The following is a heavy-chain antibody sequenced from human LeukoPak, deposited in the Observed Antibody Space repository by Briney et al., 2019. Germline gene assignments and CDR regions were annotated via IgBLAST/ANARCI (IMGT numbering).Heavy chain of an antibody. J-gene: IGHJ4*02. CDR1: GYIFTSYY. D-gene: IGHD3-16*01. CDR3: VREYHGGYFDF. Sequence: ASVKVSCKASGYIFTSYYMHWVRQAPGQGLEWLGVVYPSAGTSDPAQRFRARITLSDDTSTSTAYMELRSLKSEDTAIYFCVREYHGGYFDFWGRGTLDTVSS. V-gene: IGHV1-46*03. CDR2: VYPSAGTS.